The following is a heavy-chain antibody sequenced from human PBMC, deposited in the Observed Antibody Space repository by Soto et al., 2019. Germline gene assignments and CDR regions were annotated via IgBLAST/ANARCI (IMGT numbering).Heavy chain of an antibody. Sequence: SETLSLTCTVSGGSVSRGDYYWSWIRQPPGKGLEWIGNISHSGSTDYNPSLKSRLSISGDTSKNHFSLTLTSVTAADAAVYYCATIGVSGYLAVWGQGTTVTVSS. CDR1: GGSVSRGDYY. V-gene: IGHV4-30-4*03. CDR2: ISHSGST. CDR3: ATIGVSGYLAV. D-gene: IGHD3-16*02. J-gene: IGHJ6*02.